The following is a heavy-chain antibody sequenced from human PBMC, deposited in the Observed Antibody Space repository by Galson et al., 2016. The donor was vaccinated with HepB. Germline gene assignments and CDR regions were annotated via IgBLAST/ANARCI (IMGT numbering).Heavy chain of an antibody. CDR3: ARWTGHYDFLTAFDY. CDR2: VHYTGGT. V-gene: IGHV4-31*03. Sequence: LSLTCTVSGGSISSSGYYWRWIRQHPGKGLEWIGYVHYTGGTYYNPSLQGRLTISVDTSENRFSLRMTSVTVADTAIYYCARWTGHYDFLTAFDYWGQGILVTVSS. D-gene: IGHD3-9*01. CDR1: GGSISSSGYY. J-gene: IGHJ4*02.